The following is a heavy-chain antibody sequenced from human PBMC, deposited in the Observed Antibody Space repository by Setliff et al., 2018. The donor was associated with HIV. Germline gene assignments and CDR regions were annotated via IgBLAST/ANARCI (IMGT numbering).Heavy chain of an antibody. CDR1: GFTFSNYA. CDR2: IWYDGSNQ. V-gene: IGHV3-33*01. D-gene: IGHD6-13*01. J-gene: IGHJ4*02. Sequence: GGSLRLSCTTSGFTFSNYAMHWVRQTPGKGLEWVAVIWYDGSNQNYADSVKGRLTISRDNSNNMLYLQMHSLTPEDTAIYHCARYSSSWHTFDYWGLGALVTVSS. CDR3: ARYSSSWHTFDY.